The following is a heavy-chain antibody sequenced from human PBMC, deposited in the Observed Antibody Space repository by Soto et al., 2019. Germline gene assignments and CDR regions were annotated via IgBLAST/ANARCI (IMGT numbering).Heavy chain of an antibody. V-gene: IGHV3-30*18. D-gene: IGHD2-15*01. CDR3: AKVGYCSGGRCYSDDALDI. J-gene: IGHJ3*02. Sequence: WGSLGIACASSGLTFSTYGMPWVGQAPGKGLDWVALISSDGSSKFYADSVKGRFTISRDNSKNTLYLQMNSLRAEDTAVFYCAKVGYCSGGRCYSDDALDIWGQGTMVTVSS. CDR1: GLTFSTYG. CDR2: ISSDGSSK.